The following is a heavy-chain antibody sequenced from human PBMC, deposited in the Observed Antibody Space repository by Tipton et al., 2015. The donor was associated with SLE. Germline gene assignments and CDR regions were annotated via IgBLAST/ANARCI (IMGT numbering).Heavy chain of an antibody. V-gene: IGHV3-23*03. J-gene: IGHJ2*01. D-gene: IGHD1-7*01. Sequence: GSLRLSCAASGFTFSTYAMNWVRQAPGKGLEWVSVTYSGGPTYYADSVKGRFTISRDNSKNTVYLQLSSLRAGDTATYYCVKDGPRYWNYDYYFGLWGRGTLVTVSS. CDR2: TYSGGPT. CDR1: GFTFSTYA. CDR3: VKDGPRYWNYDYYFGL.